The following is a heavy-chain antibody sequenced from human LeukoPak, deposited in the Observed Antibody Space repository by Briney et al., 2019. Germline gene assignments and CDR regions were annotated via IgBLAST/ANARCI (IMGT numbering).Heavy chain of an antibody. D-gene: IGHD6-13*01. CDR3: ASSRSSTWYGLEY. Sequence: GGSLRLSCAASGFTLISYGMHGAAKAPAKGLGWVAVIWYDGSNKYYVDSVKGRFTISRDNSKNTLYLQMNSLRAEDTALYYCASSRSSTWYGLEYWGQGTLVTVSS. CDR2: IWYDGSNK. CDR1: GFTLISYG. V-gene: IGHV3-33*01. J-gene: IGHJ4*02.